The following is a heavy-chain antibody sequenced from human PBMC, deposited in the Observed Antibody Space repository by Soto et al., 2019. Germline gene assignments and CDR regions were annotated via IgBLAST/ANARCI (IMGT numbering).Heavy chain of an antibody. CDR3: ASTRVSTLGAPEYYFDY. D-gene: IGHD3-3*01. J-gene: IGHJ4*02. Sequence: ASETLSLTCTVSGGSIRDYYWSWFRQPPGKGLEWIGYIYYSGSTNYNPSLESRGTISADTSKNHLSLKLSPVTAADTAVYYCASTRVSTLGAPEYYFDYWGQGARVTVSS. V-gene: IGHV4-59*08. CDR2: IYYSGST. CDR1: GGSIRDYY.